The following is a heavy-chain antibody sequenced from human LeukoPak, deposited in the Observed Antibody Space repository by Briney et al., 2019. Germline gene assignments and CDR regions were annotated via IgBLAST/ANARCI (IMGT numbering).Heavy chain of an antibody. Sequence: PGGSLRLSCAASGFTFSDYYMSWIRQAPGKGLEWVSYISSSGSTIYYADSVKGRFTISRDNAKNSLSLQMNSLRVEDTAVYYCAKVAKYYYGSETYYFFEHWGQGTPVTASS. CDR3: AKVAKYYYGSETYYFFEH. D-gene: IGHD3-10*01. V-gene: IGHV3-11*04. CDR1: GFTFSDYY. CDR2: ISSSGSTI. J-gene: IGHJ4*02.